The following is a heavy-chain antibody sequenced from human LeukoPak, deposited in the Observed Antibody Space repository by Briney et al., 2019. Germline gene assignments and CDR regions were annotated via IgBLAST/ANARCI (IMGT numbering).Heavy chain of an antibody. CDR1: GGSISSSGFY. CDR3: ARSRGCSSMTCYVDY. V-gene: IGHV4-39*01. D-gene: IGHD2-2*01. Sequence: PSETLSLTCTVSGGSISSSGFYWGWIRQPPGKGLEWIGTIYYSGSTYYNPSLNSRVTMSVDTSKNQFSLKLTSVTAADTAVYYCARSRGCSSMTCYVDYWGQGTLVTVSS. CDR2: IYYSGST. J-gene: IGHJ4*02.